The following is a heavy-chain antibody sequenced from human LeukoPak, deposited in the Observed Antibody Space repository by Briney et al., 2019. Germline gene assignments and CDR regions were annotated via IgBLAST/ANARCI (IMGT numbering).Heavy chain of an antibody. Sequence: SVKVSCKASGGTFSSYAISWVRQAPGQGLEWMGGIIPIFGTANYAQKFQGRVTITTDESTSTGYMELSSLRSEDTAVYYCARGSYGYCSSTSCYDAFDIWGQGTMVTVSS. CDR3: ARGSYGYCSSTSCYDAFDI. V-gene: IGHV1-69*05. D-gene: IGHD2-2*01. J-gene: IGHJ3*02. CDR2: IIPIFGTA. CDR1: GGTFSSYA.